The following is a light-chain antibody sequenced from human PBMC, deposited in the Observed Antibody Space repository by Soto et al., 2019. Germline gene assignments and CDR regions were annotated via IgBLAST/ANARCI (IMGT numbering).Light chain of an antibody. CDR1: SNDVGVYNY. V-gene: IGLV2-14*01. CDR3: SSYTSTSTPYV. Sequence: QSALTQPASVSGSPGQSITISCTGTSNDVGVYNYVSWYQHHSGKAPKLIIYEVSNRPSGVSDRFSGSKSGKTASLTISGLQAEDEADYYCSSYTSTSTPYVFGSGTKVTVL. CDR2: EVS. J-gene: IGLJ1*01.